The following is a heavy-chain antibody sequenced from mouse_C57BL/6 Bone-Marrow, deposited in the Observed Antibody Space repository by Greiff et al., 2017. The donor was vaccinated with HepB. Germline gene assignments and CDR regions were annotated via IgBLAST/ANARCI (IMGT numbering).Heavy chain of an antibody. CDR3: VNSIYVEDAMDY. D-gene: IGHD2-5*01. CDR2: INPSNGGT. CDR1: GYTFTSYW. Sequence: QVQLQQPGTELVKPGASVKLSCKASGYTFTSYWMHWVKQRPGQGLEWIGNINPSNGGTNYNEKFKSKATLTVDKSSSTAYMQLTSLTSEDSAVYYCVNSIYVEDAMDYWGQGTPVTVSS. V-gene: IGHV1-53*01. J-gene: IGHJ4*01.